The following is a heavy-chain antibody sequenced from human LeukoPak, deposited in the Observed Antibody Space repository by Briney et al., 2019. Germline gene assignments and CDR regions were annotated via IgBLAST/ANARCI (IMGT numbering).Heavy chain of an antibody. CDR3: AELGITMIGGV. Sequence: GGSLRLSCAASGFRFNTYWMSWVRQAPGEGLEWVSYISSSGSTIYYADSVKGRFTISRDNAKNSLYLQMNSLRAEDTAVYYCAELGITMIGGVWGKGTTVTISS. CDR2: ISSSGSTI. V-gene: IGHV3-48*04. D-gene: IGHD3-10*02. CDR1: GFRFNTYW. J-gene: IGHJ6*04.